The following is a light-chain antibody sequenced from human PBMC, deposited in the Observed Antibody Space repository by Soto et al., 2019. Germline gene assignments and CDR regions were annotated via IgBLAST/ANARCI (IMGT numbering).Light chain of an antibody. Sequence: EIVLTQSPATLSLSPGEVATLSCRASEGLTNSYLAWYQQKPGQAPSLLIYGASSRATGIPDRFSGSWSGTEFTLTVDRLEPEDFAVYCWHQYGSSPQTFGRGTKVDIK. V-gene: IGKV3-20*01. J-gene: IGKJ1*01. CDR2: GAS. CDR1: EGLTNSY. CDR3: HQYGSSPQT.